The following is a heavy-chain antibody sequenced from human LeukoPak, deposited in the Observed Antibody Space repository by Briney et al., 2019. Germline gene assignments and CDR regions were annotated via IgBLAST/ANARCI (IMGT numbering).Heavy chain of an antibody. CDR1: GYTFTIYY. V-gene: IGHV1-46*01. CDR2: INPSGGST. Sequence: ASVKVSCKASGYTFTIYYIHWVRQAPGQGLEWMGLINPSGGSTNYAQKFQGRVTMTRDTSTSTVYMELSSLRSEDTAVYYCARGPRITLIRGGQWYYYMDVWGKGTTVTVSS. D-gene: IGHD3-10*01. J-gene: IGHJ6*03. CDR3: ARGPRITLIRGGQWYYYMDV.